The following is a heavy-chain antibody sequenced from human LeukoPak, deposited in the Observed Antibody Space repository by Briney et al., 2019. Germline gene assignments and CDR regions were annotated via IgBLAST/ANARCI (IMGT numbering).Heavy chain of an antibody. Sequence: GGSLRLSCAASGFTFSSYAMSWVRQAPGKGLEWVSAISGSGGSTYYADSVKGRFTISRDNSKNTLYLQMNSLRAEDTAVYYCAKLGGSYFSPPANWFDPWGQGTLVTVSS. V-gene: IGHV3-23*01. CDR3: AKLGGSYFSPPANWFDP. D-gene: IGHD1-26*01. CDR2: ISGSGGST. J-gene: IGHJ5*02. CDR1: GFTFSSYA.